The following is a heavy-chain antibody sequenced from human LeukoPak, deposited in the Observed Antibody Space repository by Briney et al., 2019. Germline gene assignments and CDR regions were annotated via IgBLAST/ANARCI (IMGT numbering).Heavy chain of an antibody. V-gene: IGHV1-69*05. CDR1: GGTFSSYA. J-gene: IGHJ3*02. CDR2: IIPIFGTA. D-gene: IGHD4-17*01. CDR3: ARDPGYGDYGAFDI. Sequence: SVKVSCKASGGTFSSYAISWLRQAPGQGLEWMGRIIPIFGTANYAQKFQGRVTITTDESTGTAYMELSSLRSEDTAVYYCARDPGYGDYGAFDIWGQGTMVTVSS.